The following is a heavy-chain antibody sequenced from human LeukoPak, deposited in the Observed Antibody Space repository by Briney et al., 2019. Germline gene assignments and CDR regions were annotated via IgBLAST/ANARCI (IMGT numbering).Heavy chain of an antibody. V-gene: IGHV3-23*01. D-gene: IGHD4-17*01. Sequence: GGSLRLSCAASGFTFSSYAMSWVRQAPGKGLERVSAISGSGSSTYYADSVKGRFTISRDSSKNTLYLQMNSLRADDTAVYYCTRDPTVTTSDCWGQGTLVTVSS. CDR1: GFTFSSYA. J-gene: IGHJ4*02. CDR3: TRDPTVTTSDC. CDR2: ISGSGSST.